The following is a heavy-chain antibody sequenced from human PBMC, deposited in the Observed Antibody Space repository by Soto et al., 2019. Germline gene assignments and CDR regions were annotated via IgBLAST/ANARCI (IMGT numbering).Heavy chain of an antibody. CDR3: ARGRPWELYDY. CDR1: GGSTSPYY. J-gene: IGHJ4*02. V-gene: IGHV4-59*01. D-gene: IGHD1-7*01. CDR2: IDYSGGA. Sequence: QVQLQESGPGLVKASETLSLTCTVSGGSTSPYYWSWLRQPPGKGLEWIGFIDYSGGARYNPSLKRRVTMSLDTSANQISLKLSSMTAADTAVYFCARGRPWELYDYWGQGTLVTVSS.